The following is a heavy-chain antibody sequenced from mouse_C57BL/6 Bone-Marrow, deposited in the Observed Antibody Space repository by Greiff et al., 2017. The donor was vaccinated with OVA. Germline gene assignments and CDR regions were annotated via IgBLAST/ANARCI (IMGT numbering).Heavy chain of an antibody. D-gene: IGHD2-4*01. CDR2: INPNNGGT. V-gene: IGHV1-18*01. CDR1: GYTFTDYN. Sequence: EVQLQQSGPELVKPGASVKIPCKASGYTFTDYNMDWVKQSHGKSLEWIGDINPNNGGTIYNQKFKGKATLTVDKSSSTAYMELRSLTSEDTSVYYCARHYDYGYAMDYWGQGTSVTVSS. CDR3: ARHYDYGYAMDY. J-gene: IGHJ4*01.